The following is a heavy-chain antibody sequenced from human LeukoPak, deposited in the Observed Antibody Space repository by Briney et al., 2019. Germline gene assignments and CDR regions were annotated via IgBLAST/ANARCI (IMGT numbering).Heavy chain of an antibody. J-gene: IGHJ4*02. CDR2: ISDSGGRT. D-gene: IGHD3-22*01. V-gene: IGHV3-23*01. CDR1: GITLSNYG. CDR3: AKRGVVIRVILVGFHKEAYYFDS. Sequence: GGSLRLSCAVSGITLSNYGMSWVRQAPGKGLEWVAGISDSGGRTNYADSVKGRFTISRDNPKNTLYLQMNSLRVEDTAVYFCAKRGVVIRVILVGFHKEAYYFDSWGQGALVTISS.